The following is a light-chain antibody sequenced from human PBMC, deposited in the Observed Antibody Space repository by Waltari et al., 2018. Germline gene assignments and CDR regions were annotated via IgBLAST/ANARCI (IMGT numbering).Light chain of an antibody. V-gene: IGKV1-5*03. J-gene: IGKJ1*01. Sequence: IQMTQSPSTLSASVGDRVTITCRASQSINNWLAWYQQKPGKAPKILIYKASTLESGVPVRFSGRGSETEFTLTISSLQPDDFATYYCQQYSSFPGTFGQGTQVDIK. CDR2: KAS. CDR1: QSINNW. CDR3: QQYSSFPGT.